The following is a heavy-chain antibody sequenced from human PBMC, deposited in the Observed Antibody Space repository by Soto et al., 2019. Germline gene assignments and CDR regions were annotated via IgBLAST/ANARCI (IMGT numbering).Heavy chain of an antibody. CDR2: ISSSSSTI. D-gene: IGHD2-15*01. CDR1: GFTFSSYS. V-gene: IGHV3-48*01. J-gene: IGHJ3*02. CDR3: AKDHFVVVVADAFDI. Sequence: GSLRLSCAASGFTFSSYSMNWVRQAPGKGLEWVSYISSSSSTIYYADSVKGRFTISRDNSKTTLYLQMNSLRAEDTAVYYCAKDHFVVVVADAFDIWGQGTMVTVSS.